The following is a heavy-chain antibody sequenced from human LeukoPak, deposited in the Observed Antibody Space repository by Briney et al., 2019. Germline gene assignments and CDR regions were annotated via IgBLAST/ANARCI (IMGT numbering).Heavy chain of an antibody. CDR2: INPYNDNT. D-gene: IGHD1-26*01. J-gene: IGHJ4*02. V-gene: IGHV1-18*01. CDR1: GYTFTTFG. Sequence: ASVTVSCKASGYTFTTFGVSWVRQAPGQGLEWMGWINPYNDNTDYAQKFQGRVSMTTDTATSTVYMELRSLISDDTAVYYCARGASSGSYYHNWGQGTLVTVSS. CDR3: ARGASSGSYYHN.